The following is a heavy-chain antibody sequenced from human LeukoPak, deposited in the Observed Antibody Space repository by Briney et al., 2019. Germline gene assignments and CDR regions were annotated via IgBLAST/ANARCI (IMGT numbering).Heavy chain of an antibody. CDR1: GYTFNGYY. CDR2: MNPNSGNT. J-gene: IGHJ4*02. D-gene: IGHD3-22*01. CDR3: ARVDYYDSSCYYVGNY. V-gene: IGHV1-8*02. Sequence: ASVKVSCKASGYTFNGYYMHWVRQATGQGLEWMGWMNPNSGNTGYAQKFQGRVTMTRNTPISTAYMELSSLRSEDTGVYYCARVDYYDSSCYYVGNYWGQGTLVTVSS.